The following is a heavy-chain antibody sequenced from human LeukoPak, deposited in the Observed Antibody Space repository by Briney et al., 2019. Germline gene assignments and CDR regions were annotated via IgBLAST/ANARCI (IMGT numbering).Heavy chain of an antibody. Sequence: SGGSLRLSCAASGFTFSSYGMHWVRQAPGKGLEWVAVISYDGSNKYYADSVKGRFTISRDNSKNTLYLQMNSLRAEDTAVYYCAKDSLDIVVVPAAIPHYYYYGMDVWGQGPRSPSP. CDR3: AKDSLDIVVVPAAIPHYYYYGMDV. V-gene: IGHV3-30*18. CDR1: GFTFSSYG. CDR2: ISYDGSNK. J-gene: IGHJ6*02. D-gene: IGHD2-2*02.